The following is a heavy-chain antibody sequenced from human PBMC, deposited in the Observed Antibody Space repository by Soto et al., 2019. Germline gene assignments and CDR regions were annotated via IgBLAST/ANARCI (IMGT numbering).Heavy chain of an antibody. CDR2: IYYSGST. Sequence: QVQLQESGPGLVKPSETLSLTCTVSGGSISSYYWSWIRQPPGKGLEWIGYIYYSGSTNYNPSLRSRXXRXVXXSKNQFSLKLSSVTAADTAVYYCARGVDYGDYFDYWGQGTLVTVSS. D-gene: IGHD4-17*01. V-gene: IGHV4-59*01. J-gene: IGHJ4*02. CDR3: ARGVDYGDYFDY. CDR1: GGSISSYY.